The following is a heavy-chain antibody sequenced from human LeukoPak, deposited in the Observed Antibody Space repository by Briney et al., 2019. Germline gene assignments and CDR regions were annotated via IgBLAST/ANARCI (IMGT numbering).Heavy chain of an antibody. J-gene: IGHJ4*02. CDR1: GFIFSIYA. D-gene: IGHD6-13*01. V-gene: IGHV3-23*01. CDR2: ISGTGGST. Sequence: GGSLRLSCTASGFIFSIYAMSWVRQAPGKGLEWVSSISGTGGSTYYADSVKGRFTISGDNAKDSLYLQMNSLRAEDTAVYYCARGSSSWYAYWGQGTLVTVSS. CDR3: ARGSSSWYAY.